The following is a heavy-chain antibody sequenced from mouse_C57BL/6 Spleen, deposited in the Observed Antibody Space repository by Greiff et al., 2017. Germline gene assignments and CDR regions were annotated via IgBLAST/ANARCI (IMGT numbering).Heavy chain of an antibody. D-gene: IGHD1-1*01. CDR2: IEPENGDN. J-gene: IGHJ4*01. CDR1: GFNIKDDY. V-gene: IGHV14-4*01. CDR3: TTCGSCYDYAMGC. Sequence: EVQLQQSGAELVRPGASVKLSCTASGFNIKDDYMPWVKQRPEQGLEWIGWIEPENGDNECASKFQGKATIPADTSSNTAYLQLSSLTSEDTAGFYCTTCGSCYDYAMGCWGQGATVTVSS.